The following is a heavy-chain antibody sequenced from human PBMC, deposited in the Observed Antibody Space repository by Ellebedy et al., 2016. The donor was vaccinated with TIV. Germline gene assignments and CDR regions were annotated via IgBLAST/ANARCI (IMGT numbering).Heavy chain of an antibody. D-gene: IGHD6-13*01. Sequence: GESLKISCKGSGYSFTSYWISWVRQMPGKGLEWMGIIYPGDSDTRYSPSFQGQVTISADKSISTAYLQWSSLKASDTAMYYCATGYSSSRSAFDIWGQGTMVTVSS. CDR2: IYPGDSDT. CDR3: ATGYSSSRSAFDI. V-gene: IGHV5-51*01. CDR1: GYSFTSYW. J-gene: IGHJ3*02.